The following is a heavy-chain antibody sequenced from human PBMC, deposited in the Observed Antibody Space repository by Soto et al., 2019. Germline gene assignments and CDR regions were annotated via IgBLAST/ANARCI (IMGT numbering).Heavy chain of an antibody. D-gene: IGHD4-17*01. Sequence: SVKVSCKASGGTFSSYAISWVRQAPGQGLEWMGGIIPIFGTANYAQKFQGRVTITADESTSTAYMELSSLSSEDTAVYYCARAYDYLGYGMDVWGQGTTVTVSS. CDR3: ARAYDYLGYGMDV. CDR2: IIPIFGTA. J-gene: IGHJ6*02. V-gene: IGHV1-69*13. CDR1: GGTFSSYA.